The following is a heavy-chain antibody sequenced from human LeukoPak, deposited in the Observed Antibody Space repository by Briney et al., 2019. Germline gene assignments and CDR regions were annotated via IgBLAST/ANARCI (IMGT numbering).Heavy chain of an antibody. D-gene: IGHD3-10*01. CDR3: AKDQDYYGSGSLDH. CDR2: ISYDGSNK. CDR1: GFTFSSYG. V-gene: IGHV3-30*18. J-gene: IGHJ4*02. Sequence: GGSLRLSCAASGFTFSSYGMHWVRRAPGKGLEWVAVISYDGSNKYYADSVKGRLTISRDNSKNTLYLQMNSLRAEDTAVYYCAKDQDYYGSGSLDHWGQGTLVTVSS.